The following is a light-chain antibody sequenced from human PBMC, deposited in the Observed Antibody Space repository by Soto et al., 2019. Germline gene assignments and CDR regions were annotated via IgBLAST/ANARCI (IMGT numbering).Light chain of an antibody. Sequence: EIVMTQSPATLSLSPGERAALSCRASQSINSELAWYQQKPDQPPRLLTYGASTRATGVPARFAGSESGSEFTLTIIGLQSEDFAVYYCQQGHNWPLTFGQGTRLEI. CDR1: QSINSE. CDR2: GAS. V-gene: IGKV3-15*01. CDR3: QQGHNWPLT. J-gene: IGKJ2*01.